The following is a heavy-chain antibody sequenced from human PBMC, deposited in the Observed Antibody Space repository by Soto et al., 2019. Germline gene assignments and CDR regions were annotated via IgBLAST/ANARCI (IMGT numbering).Heavy chain of an antibody. J-gene: IGHJ4*02. CDR2: INPDSGNT. Sequence: QVQLVQSGAEEKKPGASVKVSCKASGYTFTSYAVHWVRQAPGQGLEWMGSINPDSGNTKYSQKFRGRVTITRDTSASIAYMDLVSLRSEDTAAYYCARVDGTYWGQGALVTVSS. CDR1: GYTFTSYA. D-gene: IGHD1-26*01. CDR3: ARVDGTY. V-gene: IGHV1-3*05.